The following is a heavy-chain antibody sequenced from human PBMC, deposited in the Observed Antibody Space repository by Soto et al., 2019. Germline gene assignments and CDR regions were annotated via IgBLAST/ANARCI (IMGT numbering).Heavy chain of an antibody. CDR2: ISQDVRTT. J-gene: IGHJ4*02. V-gene: IGHV3-74*01. CDR1: GFTFSNYW. Sequence: PGRSLRPSCAASGFTFSNYWMHWIRQATEKGLLWVSRISQDVRTTTYEDAVKGQYTSPSDTDKTEFLLQRSRLRGEDTADYGCSRGVSIFPHPSGCWGQGNQVNGLL. CDR3: SRGVSIFPHPSGC. D-gene: IGHD3-9*01.